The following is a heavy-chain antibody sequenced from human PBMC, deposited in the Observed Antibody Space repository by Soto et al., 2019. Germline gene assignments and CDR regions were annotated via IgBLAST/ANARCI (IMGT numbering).Heavy chain of an antibody. J-gene: IGHJ5*02. CDR3: ERRLGEIGTAFDP. CDR2: FNPYTGGT. D-gene: IGHD1-1*01. Sequence: QGQLVQSGSEVKKPGASVKVSCKASGDTFTTYYIHWMRQAPGQGLEWMGMFNPYTGGTRYAHKFQGRVTMTGDTSTSTGYMEMSRLRSDDTAVYYCERRLGEIGTAFDPWGQGTLVTVSS. CDR1: GDTFTTYY. V-gene: IGHV1-46*01.